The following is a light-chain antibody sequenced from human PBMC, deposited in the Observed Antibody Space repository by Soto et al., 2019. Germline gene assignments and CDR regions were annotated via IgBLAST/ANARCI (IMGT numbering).Light chain of an antibody. Sequence: EIVLTQSPGTLSLFPGERATLSCRATQSVNSDYLAWYQQKPGQAPRLLIYIASRRATGIPDRFSGSGSGTDFTLTTNRLEPEDFAVYYCQQYGTSPWTFGQGTKVEIK. CDR1: QSVNSDY. CDR2: IAS. CDR3: QQYGTSPWT. J-gene: IGKJ1*01. V-gene: IGKV3-20*01.